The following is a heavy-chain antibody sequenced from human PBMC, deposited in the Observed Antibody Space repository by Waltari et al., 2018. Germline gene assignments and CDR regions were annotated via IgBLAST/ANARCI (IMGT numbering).Heavy chain of an antibody. V-gene: IGHV3-21*01. CDR3: ARIRGHVGATDY. J-gene: IGHJ4*02. CDR1: GFTFSSYS. D-gene: IGHD1-26*01. Sequence: EVQLVESGGGLVKPGGSLRLSCAASGFTFSSYSMNWVRQAPGKGLELVSSISSSSSYIYYADSVKGRFTISRDNAKNSLYLQMNSLRAEDTAVYYCARIRGHVGATDYWGQGTLVTVSS. CDR2: ISSSSSYI.